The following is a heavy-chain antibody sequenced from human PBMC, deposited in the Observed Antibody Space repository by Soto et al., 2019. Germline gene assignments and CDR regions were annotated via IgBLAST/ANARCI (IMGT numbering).Heavy chain of an antibody. D-gene: IGHD1-26*01. CDR3: ARYSGKYQGPIDY. V-gene: IGHV3-30*03. CDR1: GFTFSHYG. CDR2: ISYDGSNK. J-gene: IGHJ4*02. Sequence: QVQLVESGGGVVQPGRSLRLSCAASGFTFSHYGIHWVRQAPGKGLEWLAVISYDGSNKHYADSVKGRFTVSRDNSKNTLYLQMNSLRAEDRAVYFCARYSGKYQGPIDYWGQGTLVTVSS.